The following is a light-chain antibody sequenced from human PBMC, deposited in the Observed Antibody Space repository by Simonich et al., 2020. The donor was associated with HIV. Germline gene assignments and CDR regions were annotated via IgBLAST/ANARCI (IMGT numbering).Light chain of an antibody. V-gene: IGKV1-13*02. CDR3: QLFNSYPVT. J-gene: IGKJ3*01. Sequence: AIQLTQSPSSLSASVGDRVTITCRASQGISSALAWYQQKPGKAPKLLIYDASSLESGVPSRFSGSRSVTDFTLTISSLQPEDFATYDCQLFNSYPVTFGAGAKVDIK. CDR1: QGISSA. CDR2: DAS.